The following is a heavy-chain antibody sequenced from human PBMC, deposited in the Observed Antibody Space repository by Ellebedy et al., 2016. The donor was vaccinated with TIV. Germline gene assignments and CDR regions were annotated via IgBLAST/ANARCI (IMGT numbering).Heavy chain of an antibody. CDR1: GSTFSASW. J-gene: IGHJ6*02. CDR2: ISSDGSVT. Sequence: GGSLRLXXAASGSTFSASWMHWVRQAPGKGLVWVSHISSDGSVTTCVDSVKGRFTISRDNAKNTLYLQMNSLRVEDMAVYYCATDVFYRLDVWGQGTTVTVSS. CDR3: ATDVFYRLDV. V-gene: IGHV3-74*01.